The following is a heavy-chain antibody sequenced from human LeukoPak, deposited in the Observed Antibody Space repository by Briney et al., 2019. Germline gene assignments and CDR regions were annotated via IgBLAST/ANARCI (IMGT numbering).Heavy chain of an antibody. Sequence: PGGSLRLSCAASGFTFSSYAMSWVRQAPEKGLEWVSAISGSGGSTYYADSVKGRFTISRDNSKNTLYLQMNSLRAEDTAAYYCAKDGSYYGSGSYYLIWGQGTMVTVSS. CDR1: GFTFSSYA. J-gene: IGHJ3*02. V-gene: IGHV3-23*01. CDR2: ISGSGGST. D-gene: IGHD3-10*01. CDR3: AKDGSYYGSGSYYLI.